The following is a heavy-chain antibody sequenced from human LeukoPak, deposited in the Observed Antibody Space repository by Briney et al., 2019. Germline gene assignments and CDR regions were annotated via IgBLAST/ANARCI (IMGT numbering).Heavy chain of an antibody. Sequence: PSGTLSLTCTVSGGSISSYYWSWMRQPPGKGVEGMGYIYYSGSTNYNPSLKRRVTISVDTSKSQFSLKLSSVTAADTAVYYCARQRRQLDYWGQGTLVAVSS. CDR1: GGSISSYY. CDR2: IYYSGST. D-gene: IGHD5-18*01. J-gene: IGHJ4*02. CDR3: ARQRRQLDY. V-gene: IGHV4-59*08.